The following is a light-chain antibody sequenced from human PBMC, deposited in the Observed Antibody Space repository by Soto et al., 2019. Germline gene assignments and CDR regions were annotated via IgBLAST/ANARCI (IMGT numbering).Light chain of an antibody. Sequence: DIQMTQSPYSLSASVGDRVTITCRASQGVANYLGWYQQKPGKVPKALIYGVSTLQSGVPSRFSGSGSDTDFTLTISSLQPEDAATYYCQHYRSAQMTFGQGTKVEIK. CDR3: QHYRSAQMT. J-gene: IGKJ1*01. CDR2: GVS. CDR1: QGVANY. V-gene: IGKV1-27*01.